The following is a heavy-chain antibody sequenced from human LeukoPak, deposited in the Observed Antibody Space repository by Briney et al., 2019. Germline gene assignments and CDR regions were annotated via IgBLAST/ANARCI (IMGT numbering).Heavy chain of an antibody. J-gene: IGHJ4*02. Sequence: PSETLSLTCTVSGGSISSGDYYWSWIRQPPGKGLEWIGYIYYSGSTYYNPSLKSRVTISVDTSKNQFSLKLSSVTAADTAVYYCARGSTLAAAGTMDYWGQGTLVTVSS. CDR3: ARGSTLAAAGTMDY. CDR1: GGSISSGDYY. V-gene: IGHV4-30-4*08. CDR2: IYYSGST. D-gene: IGHD6-13*01.